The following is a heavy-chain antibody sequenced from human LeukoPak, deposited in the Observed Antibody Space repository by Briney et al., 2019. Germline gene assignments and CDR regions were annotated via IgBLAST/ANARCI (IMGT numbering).Heavy chain of an antibody. CDR2: ISYDGSNK. V-gene: IGHV3-30-3*02. CDR1: GFTFSSYA. J-gene: IGHJ4*02. CDR3: AKWDGSYSNGWYDY. Sequence: GGSLRLSCAASGFTFSSYAMHWVRQAPGKGLEWVAVISYDGSNKYYADSVKGRFTISRDNSKNTLYLQMNSLRGEDTAVYFCAKWDGSYSNGWYDYWGQGTLVTVSS. D-gene: IGHD6-19*01.